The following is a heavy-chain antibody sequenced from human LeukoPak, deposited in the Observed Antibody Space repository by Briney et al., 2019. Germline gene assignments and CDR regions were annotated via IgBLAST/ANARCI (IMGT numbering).Heavy chain of an antibody. V-gene: IGHV1-2*02. CDR3: ARGARYYYGSGSYYKGALSYYMDV. CDR1: GYTFTGYY. CDR2: INPNSGGA. J-gene: IGHJ6*03. D-gene: IGHD3-10*01. Sequence: ASVKVSCKASGYTFTGYYMHWVRQAPGQGLEWMGWINPNSGGANYAQKFQGRVTMTRDTSISTAYMELSSLRTEDTAVYYCARGARYYYGSGSYYKGALSYYMDVWGRGTTVTVSS.